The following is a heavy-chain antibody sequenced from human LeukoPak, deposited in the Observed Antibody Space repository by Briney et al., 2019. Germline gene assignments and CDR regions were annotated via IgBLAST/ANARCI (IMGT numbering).Heavy chain of an antibody. J-gene: IGHJ3*02. CDR2: IWYDGSNK. V-gene: IGHV3-33*01. CDR1: GFTFSSYG. D-gene: IGHD4-17*01. CDR3: ARDVTVTTLLDAFDI. Sequence: GGSLRLSCAASGFTFSSYGMHWVRQAPGKGLEWVAVIWYDGSNKYYADSVKGRFTISRDNSKNTLYLQMNGLRAEDTAVYYCARDVTVTTLLDAFDIWGQGTMVTVSS.